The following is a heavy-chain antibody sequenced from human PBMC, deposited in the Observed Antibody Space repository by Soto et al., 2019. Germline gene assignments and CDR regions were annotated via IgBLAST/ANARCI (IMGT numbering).Heavy chain of an antibody. CDR1: GFTFSSYS. CDR2: ISSSSSYI. D-gene: IGHD3-22*01. CDR3: ARDKYYDSSGYYPFY. J-gene: IGHJ4*02. Sequence: GGSLRLSCAASGFTFSSYSMNWVRQAPGKGLEWVSSISSSSSYIYYADSVKGRFTISRDNAKNSLYLQMNSLRAEDTAVYYCARDKYYDSSGYYPFYWGQGNLVTVSS. V-gene: IGHV3-21*01.